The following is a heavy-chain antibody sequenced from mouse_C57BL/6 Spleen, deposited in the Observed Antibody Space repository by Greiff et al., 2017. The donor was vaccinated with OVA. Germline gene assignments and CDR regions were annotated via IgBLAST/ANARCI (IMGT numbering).Heavy chain of an antibody. CDR1: GYAFSSSW. D-gene: IGHD1-1*01. CDR3: ARWESYYYGSRSYYAMDD. V-gene: IGHV1-82*01. CDR2: IYPGDGDT. J-gene: IGHJ4*01. Sequence: VQLQESGPELVKPGASVKISCKASGYAFSSSWMNWVKQRPGKGLEWIGRIYPGDGDTNYNGKFKGKATLTADKSSSTAYMQLSSLTSVDSAVYFCARWESYYYGSRSYYAMDDWGQGTSVTVSS.